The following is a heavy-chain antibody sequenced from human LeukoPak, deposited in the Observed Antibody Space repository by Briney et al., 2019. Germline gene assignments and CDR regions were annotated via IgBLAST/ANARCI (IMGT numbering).Heavy chain of an antibody. CDR2: IYYSGST. Sequence: SETLSLTCTVSGGSISSSSYYWGWIRQPPGTGLEWIGSIYYSGSTYYNPSLKSRVTISVDTSKNQFSLELSSVTAADTAVYYCARLTGWNDVTGYYFDYWGQGSLVTVSS. CDR1: GGSISSSSYY. V-gene: IGHV4-39*07. J-gene: IGHJ4*02. CDR3: ARLTGWNDVTGYYFDY. D-gene: IGHD1-1*01.